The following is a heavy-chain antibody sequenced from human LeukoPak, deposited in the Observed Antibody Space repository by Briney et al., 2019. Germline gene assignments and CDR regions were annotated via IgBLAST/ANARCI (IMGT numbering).Heavy chain of an antibody. CDR1: GYTFTGYY. D-gene: IGHD6-13*01. CDR2: INPNSGGT. J-gene: IGHJ4*02. CDR3: AREAVAAARGFDY. Sequence: GASVKVSCKASGYTFTGYYMHWVRQAPGQGLEWMGWINPNSGGTNYAQKFQGRVTMTRDTSISTAYMELSRLRSDDTAVYYCAREAVAAARGFDYWDQGTLVTVSS. V-gene: IGHV1-2*02.